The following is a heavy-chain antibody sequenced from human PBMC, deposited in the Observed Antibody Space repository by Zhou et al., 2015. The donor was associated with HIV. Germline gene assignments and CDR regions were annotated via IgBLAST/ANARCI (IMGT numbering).Heavy chain of an antibody. D-gene: IGHD6-13*01. J-gene: IGHJ4*02. Sequence: QVQLVQSGAEVKKPGSSVKVSCKASGGTFSSYAISWVRQAPGQGLEWMGGVIPMFDIENYAQKFRGRLSITVDKTTSTAYMELSSLRSEDTAVYYCARWDTPILASSNPVYCSSCNGDYWGQGTLVTVSS. CDR3: ARWDTPILASSNPVYCSSCNGDY. CDR2: VIPMFDIE. V-gene: IGHV1-69*17. CDR1: GGTFSSYA.